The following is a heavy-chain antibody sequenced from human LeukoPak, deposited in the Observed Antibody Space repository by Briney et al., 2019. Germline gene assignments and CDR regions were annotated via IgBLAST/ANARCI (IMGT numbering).Heavy chain of an antibody. D-gene: IGHD5-24*01. CDR1: GYTFTGYY. Sequence: ASVKVSCKASGYTFTGYYMHWVRQAPGQGLEWMGRINPNSGGTNYAQKFQGRATMTRDTSISTAYMELSRLRSDDTAVYYCARVEGYYYYMDVWGKGTTVTVSS. J-gene: IGHJ6*03. CDR2: INPNSGGT. CDR3: ARVEGYYYYMDV. V-gene: IGHV1-2*06.